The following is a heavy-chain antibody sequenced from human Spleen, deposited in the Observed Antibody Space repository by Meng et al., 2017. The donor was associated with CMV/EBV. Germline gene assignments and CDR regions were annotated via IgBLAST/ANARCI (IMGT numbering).Heavy chain of an antibody. Sequence: SETLSLTCTVSGGSISGYYWTWIRQPPGKGLEWIGYIYYDGRTNYNPSLKSRVTISVDTSKKQFSLDLNSVTAADTAVYYCARADSSGFWGNWFDPWGQGTLVPSPQ. D-gene: IGHD3-22*01. V-gene: IGHV4-59*01. CDR2: IYYDGRT. CDR1: GGSISGYY. J-gene: IGHJ5*02. CDR3: ARADSSGFWGNWFDP.